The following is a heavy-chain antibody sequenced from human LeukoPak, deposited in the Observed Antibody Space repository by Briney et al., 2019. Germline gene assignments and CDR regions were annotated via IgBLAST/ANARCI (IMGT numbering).Heavy chain of an antibody. CDR3: VELGITMIGGV. V-gene: IGHV3-48*04. CDR2: ISSSGSTI. Sequence: GGSLRLSCAASGFTFSSYSMNWVRQAPGKGLEWVSYISSSGSTIYYADSVKGRFTNSRDNAKNSLYLQMNSLRAKDTAVYYCVELGITMIGGVWGKGTTVTISS. CDR1: GFTFSSYS. J-gene: IGHJ6*04. D-gene: IGHD3-10*02.